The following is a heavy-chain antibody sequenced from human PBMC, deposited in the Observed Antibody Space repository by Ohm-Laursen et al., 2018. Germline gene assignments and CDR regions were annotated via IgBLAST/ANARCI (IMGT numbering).Heavy chain of an antibody. D-gene: IGHD6-6*01. V-gene: IGHV4-39*07. J-gene: IGHJ6*02. CDR3: ARAEAARTYYYYGMDV. Sequence: TLSLTCAVSGGSISSGGYYWSWIRQPPGKGLEWIGSIYHSGSTYCNPSLKSRVTISVDTSKNQFSLKLSSVTAADTAVYYCARAEAARTYYYYGMDVWGQGTTVTVSS. CDR1: GGSISSGGYY. CDR2: IYHSGST.